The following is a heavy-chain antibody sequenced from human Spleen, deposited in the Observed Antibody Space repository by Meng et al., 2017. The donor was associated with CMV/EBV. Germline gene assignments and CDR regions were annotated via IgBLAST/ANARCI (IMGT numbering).Heavy chain of an antibody. CDR1: GFTFSSEA. D-gene: IGHD2-2*02. V-gene: IGHV3-21*01. J-gene: IGHJ4*02. CDR3: ARDSRGLLYLGSVDY. Sequence: GGSLRLSCAASGFTFSSEAMNWVRQAPGKGLEWVSSISSSSSYIYYADSVKGRFTISRDNAKNSLYLQMNSLRAEDTAVYYCARDSRGLLYLGSVDYWGQGTLVTVSS. CDR2: ISSSSSYI.